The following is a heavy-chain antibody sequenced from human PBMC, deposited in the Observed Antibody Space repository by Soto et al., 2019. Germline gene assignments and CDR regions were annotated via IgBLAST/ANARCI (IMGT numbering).Heavy chain of an antibody. D-gene: IGHD7-27*01. V-gene: IGHV3-74*01. CDR1: GFTFSSYW. J-gene: IGHJ4*02. Sequence: RLSCVASGFTFSSYWMHWVRQAPGKGLVWVSRINPDGSSTIYADSVKGRFTISRDNAKNTLNLQMNSPRAEDTAVFYCVRDLGIGGFADYWGQGILVTVSS. CDR3: VRDLGIGGFADY. CDR2: INPDGSST.